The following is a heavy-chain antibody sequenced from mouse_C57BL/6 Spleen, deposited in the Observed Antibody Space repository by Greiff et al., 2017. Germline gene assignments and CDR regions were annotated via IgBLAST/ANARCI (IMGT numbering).Heavy chain of an antibody. CDR3: AREVLGKGSFDY. CDR2: INPYNGGT. V-gene: IGHV1-19*01. Sequence: VQLKQSGPVLVKPGASVKMSCKASGYTFTDYYMNWVKQSHGKSLEWIGVINPYNGGTSYNQKFKGKATLTVDKSSSTAYMELNSLTSEDSAVYYCAREVLGKGSFDYWGQGTTLTVSS. D-gene: IGHD3-3*01. J-gene: IGHJ2*01. CDR1: GYTFTDYY.